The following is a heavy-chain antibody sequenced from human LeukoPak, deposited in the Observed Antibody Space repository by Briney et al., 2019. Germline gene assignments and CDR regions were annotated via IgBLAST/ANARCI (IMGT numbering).Heavy chain of an antibody. CDR1: GGSISSSSYY. J-gene: IGHJ4*02. CDR2: IYYSGST. V-gene: IGHV4-39*01. Sequence: SETLSLTCTVSGGSISSSSYYWGWIRQPPGKGLEWIGSIYYSGSTYYNPSLKSRVTISVDTSKNQFSLKLSSVTAADTAVYYCAIDCINGVCYTGGWGQGTLVTVSS. D-gene: IGHD2-8*01. CDR3: AIDCINGVCYTGG.